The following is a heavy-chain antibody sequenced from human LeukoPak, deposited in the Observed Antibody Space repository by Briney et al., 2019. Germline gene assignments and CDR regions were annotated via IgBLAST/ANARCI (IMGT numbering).Heavy chain of an antibody. J-gene: IGHJ4*02. V-gene: IGHV4-59*01. D-gene: IGHD5-18*01. Sequence: PSETLSLTCTVSGGSISSYYWSWIRQPPGKGLEWIGYIYYSGSTNYNPSLKSRVTISVDTSKNQFSLKLSSVTAADTAVYYCARASRGYSYVDYWGQGTLVTVSS. CDR1: GGSISSYY. CDR3: ARASRGYSYVDY. CDR2: IYYSGST.